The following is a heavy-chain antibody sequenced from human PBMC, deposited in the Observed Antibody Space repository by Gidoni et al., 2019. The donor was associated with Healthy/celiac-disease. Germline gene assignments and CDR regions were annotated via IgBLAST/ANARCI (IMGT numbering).Heavy chain of an antibody. CDR1: GGSFSGYY. CDR3: ARGRGIAVAGTINWFDP. D-gene: IGHD6-19*01. V-gene: IGHV4-34*01. J-gene: IGHJ5*02. Sequence: QVQLQQWGAGLLKPSETLSLTCAVYGGSFSGYYWSWIRQPPGKGLEWIGEINHSGSTNYNPSLKSRVTISVDTSKNQFSLKLSSVTAADTAVYYCARGRGIAVAGTINWFDPWGQGTLVTVSS. CDR2: INHSGST.